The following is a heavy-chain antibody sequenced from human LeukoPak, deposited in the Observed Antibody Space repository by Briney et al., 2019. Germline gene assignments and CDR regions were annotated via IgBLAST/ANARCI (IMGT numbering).Heavy chain of an antibody. CDR2: IYSGGST. CDR1: GFTVSSNY. V-gene: IGHV3-66*01. D-gene: IGHD4-17*01. J-gene: IGHJ4*02. Sequence: GGSLRLSCAASGFTVSSNYTSWVRQAPGKGLEWVSVIYSGGSTYCADSVKGRFTISRDNSKNTLYLQMNSLRAEDTAVYYCARDRGLRYFDYWGQGTLVTVSS. CDR3: ARDRGLRYFDY.